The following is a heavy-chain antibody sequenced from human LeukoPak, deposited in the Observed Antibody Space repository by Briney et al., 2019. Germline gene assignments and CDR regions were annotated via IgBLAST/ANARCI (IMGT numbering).Heavy chain of an antibody. CDR3: SRQRADYFCCYVDV. D-gene: IGHD3-3*01. CDR2: IYYSEST. J-gene: IGHJ6*03. V-gene: IGHV4-39*01. Sequence: SENLSLTCTVSGGSIDTTNYYRRWLRQPPGKRLEWIGSIYYSESTYDIPSLDSRATISIETSKNEYPLTLRSVAAAVSAWATCSRQRADYFCCYVDVWGKGTAVTVS. CDR1: GGSIDTTNYY.